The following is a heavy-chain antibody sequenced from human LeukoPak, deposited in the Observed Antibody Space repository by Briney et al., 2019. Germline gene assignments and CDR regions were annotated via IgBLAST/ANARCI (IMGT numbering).Heavy chain of an antibody. J-gene: IGHJ4*02. D-gene: IGHD1-26*01. CDR1: GGSITSSIYY. V-gene: IGHV4-39*02. CDR3: ARGRPYSGGYHLDY. Sequence: SETLSLTCTVSGGSITSSIYYWDWIRQPPGKGLEWIGNIYYSGSTYYNPSLKSRVTMSVDTSKNQFFLKLNSVTAADTAVYYCARGRPYSGGYHLDYWGQGTLVTVSA. CDR2: IYYSGST.